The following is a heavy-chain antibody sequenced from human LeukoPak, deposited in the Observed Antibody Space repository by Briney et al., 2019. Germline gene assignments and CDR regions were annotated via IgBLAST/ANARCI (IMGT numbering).Heavy chain of an antibody. V-gene: IGHV3-30*04. CDR1: GFTFSSYA. J-gene: IGHJ4*02. D-gene: IGHD6-13*01. CDR3: ARLIAAADHFGGFDY. CDR2: ISYDGSNK. Sequence: GGSLRLSCAASGFTFSSYAMHLVRQAPGKGLEWVAVISYDGSNKYYADSVKGRFTISRDNSKNTLYLQMNSLRAEDTAVYYCARLIAAADHFGGFDYWGQGTLVTVSS.